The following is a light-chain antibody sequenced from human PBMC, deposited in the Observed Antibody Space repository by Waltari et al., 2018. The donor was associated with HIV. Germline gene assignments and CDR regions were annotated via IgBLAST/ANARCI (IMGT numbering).Light chain of an antibody. V-gene: IGLV2-11*01. J-gene: IGLJ2*01. CDR1: SSDVGGYNY. CDR2: DVS. Sequence: QSALTQPRSVSGSPGPSVTISCTGTSSDVGGYNYVSWYQQHPGKAPKLMIYDVSKRPSGVPDRFSGSKSGNTASLTISGLQAEDEADYYCCSYAGSYTLFGGGTKLTVL. CDR3: CSYAGSYTL.